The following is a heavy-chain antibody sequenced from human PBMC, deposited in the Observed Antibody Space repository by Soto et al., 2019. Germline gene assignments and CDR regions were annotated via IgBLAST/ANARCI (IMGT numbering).Heavy chain of an antibody. CDR2: ISGSGGST. V-gene: IGHV3-23*01. Sequence: EVQLLESGGGLVQPGGSLRLSCAASGFTFSSYAMSWVRQAPGKGLEWVSAISGSGGSTYYADAVKGRYTISRDNSKNTLYLQMNSLRAEDTAVYYCAKDDNRLAYYYGMDVWGQGTTVTVSS. J-gene: IGHJ6*02. CDR1: GFTFSSYA. D-gene: IGHD3-22*01. CDR3: AKDDNRLAYYYGMDV.